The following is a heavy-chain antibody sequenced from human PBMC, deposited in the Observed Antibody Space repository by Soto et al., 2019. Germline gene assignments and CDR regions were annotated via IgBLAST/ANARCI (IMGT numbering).Heavy chain of an antibody. V-gene: IGHV1-18*01. CDR3: ARDNRQQLVNWGGSDY. J-gene: IGHJ4*02. Sequence: QVQLGQSGAEVKKPGASVKVSCKASGYTFTSYGISWVRQAPGQGLEWMGWISAYNGNTNYAQKLQGRVTMTTDTSTSTAYMELRSLRSDDTAVYYCARDNRQQLVNWGGSDYWGQGTLVTVSS. D-gene: IGHD6-13*01. CDR1: GYTFTSYG. CDR2: ISAYNGNT.